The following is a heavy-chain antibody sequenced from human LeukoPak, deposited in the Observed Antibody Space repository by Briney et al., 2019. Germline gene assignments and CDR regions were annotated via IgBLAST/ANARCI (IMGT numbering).Heavy chain of an antibody. V-gene: IGHV3-15*01. D-gene: IGHD3-22*01. CDR2: IKSKTDGGTT. CDR3: TTVGLDYYDSSAEGY. Sequence: GGSLRLSCAASGFTFSNAWMSWVRQAPGKGLEWVGRIKSKTDGGTTDYTAPVKGRFTISRDDSKNTLYLQMNSLKTEDTAVYYCTTVGLDYYDSSAEGYWGQGTLVTVSS. CDR1: GFTFSNAW. J-gene: IGHJ4*02.